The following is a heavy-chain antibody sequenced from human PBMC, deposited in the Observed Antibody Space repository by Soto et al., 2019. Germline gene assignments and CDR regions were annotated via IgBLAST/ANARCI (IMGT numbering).Heavy chain of an antibody. J-gene: IGHJ6*02. V-gene: IGHV3-33*01. CDR3: ARVISVTMVRGVNYYYYGMDV. CDR1: GFTFSSYG. Sequence: PGGSLRLSCAASGFTFSSYGMHWVRQAPGKGLEWVAVIWYDGSNKYYADSVKGRFTISRDNSKNTLYLQMNSLRAEDTAVYYCARVISVTMVRGVNYYYYGMDVWGQGTTVTVS. D-gene: IGHD3-10*01. CDR2: IWYDGSNK.